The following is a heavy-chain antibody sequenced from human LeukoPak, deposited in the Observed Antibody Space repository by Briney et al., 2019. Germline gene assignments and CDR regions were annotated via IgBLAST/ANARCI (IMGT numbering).Heavy chain of an antibody. CDR1: GFIFSSYG. D-gene: IGHD2-2*01. V-gene: IGHV3-30*18. CDR3: AKDYCSSTSCPNY. J-gene: IGHJ4*02. CDR2: ISYDGSNK. Sequence: GRSLRLSCAASGFIFSSYGMHWVRQAPGKGLEGVAVISYDGSNKYYADSVKGRFTISRDNSKNTLYLQMNSLRAEDTAVYYCAKDYCSSTSCPNYWGQGTLVTVSS.